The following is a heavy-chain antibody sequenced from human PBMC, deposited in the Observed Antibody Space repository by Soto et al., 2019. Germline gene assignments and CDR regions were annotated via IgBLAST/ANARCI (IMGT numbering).Heavy chain of an antibody. Sequence: QVPLVESGGGVVQPGRSLRLSCAASGFTFSNYAMHWVRQAPGRGLEWVAVISYDGSNKYYAESVKGRFTISRDNSKNTLYLQMNSLGAEDTAVYYCARKYLYDSSGYYYAEYFQHWGQGTLVTVSS. CDR3: ARKYLYDSSGYYYAEYFQH. D-gene: IGHD3-22*01. CDR1: GFTFSNYA. J-gene: IGHJ1*01. V-gene: IGHV3-30-3*01. CDR2: ISYDGSNK.